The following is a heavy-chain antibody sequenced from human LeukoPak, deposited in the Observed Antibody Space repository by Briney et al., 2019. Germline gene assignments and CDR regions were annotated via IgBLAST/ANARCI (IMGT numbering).Heavy chain of an antibody. Sequence: SETLSLTCAVSGYSITTGFSWGWIRQPPEKGLEWIATISYNGNTYYNPSLKSRVTISADTSKNQFSVRLTSVTAADTAVYYCAREGAVPGIDPWGQGKSVTISS. D-gene: IGHD3-16*01. CDR1: GYSITTGFS. V-gene: IGHV4-38-2*02. J-gene: IGHJ5*02. CDR2: ISYNGNT. CDR3: AREGAVPGIDP.